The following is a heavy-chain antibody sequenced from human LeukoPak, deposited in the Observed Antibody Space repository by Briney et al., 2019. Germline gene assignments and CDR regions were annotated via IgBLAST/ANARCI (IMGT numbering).Heavy chain of an antibody. Sequence: GASVKVSCKASGYTFTSYDIKWVRQATGQGLEWMGWMNPNSGNTGYAQKFQGRVTMTRNTSISTAYMELSSLRSEDTAVYYCARGFMGITTYYFDYWGQGTLVTVSS. CDR2: MNPNSGNT. CDR3: ARGFMGITTYYFDY. V-gene: IGHV1-8*01. J-gene: IGHJ4*02. CDR1: GYTFTSYD. D-gene: IGHD3-3*01.